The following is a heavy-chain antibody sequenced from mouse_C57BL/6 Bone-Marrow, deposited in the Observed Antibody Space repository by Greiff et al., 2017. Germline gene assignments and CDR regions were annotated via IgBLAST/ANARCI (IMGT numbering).Heavy chain of an antibody. CDR2: INPGSGYT. J-gene: IGHJ2*01. D-gene: IGHD4-1*01. CDR3: ATNWGFDY. CDR1: GYTFTSYS. V-gene: IGHV1-4*01. Sequence: QVQLQQSGAELARPGASVKMSCKASGYTFTSYSMHWVKQRPGQGLEWIGYINPGSGYTKYKQKFKDKATLTADKSSSTAYMQLSSLTSEDSAVYYCATNWGFDYWGQGTTLTVSA.